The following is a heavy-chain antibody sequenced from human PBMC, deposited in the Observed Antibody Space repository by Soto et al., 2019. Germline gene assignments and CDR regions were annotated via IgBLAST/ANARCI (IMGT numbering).Heavy chain of an antibody. CDR3: DSGPSGDKIDY. CDR2: IYDGGTT. D-gene: IGHD7-27*01. CDR1: GGSISSAAYC. V-gene: IGHV4-30-4*01. J-gene: IGHJ4*02. Sequence: ASETLSLTCTVSGGSISSAAYCWSWIRQSPDKGLEWIGHIYDGGTTYSSPSLKGRVTISADTSENQFSLKLSSVSAADTAVYYGDSGPSGDKIDYWGQGIQVTVSS.